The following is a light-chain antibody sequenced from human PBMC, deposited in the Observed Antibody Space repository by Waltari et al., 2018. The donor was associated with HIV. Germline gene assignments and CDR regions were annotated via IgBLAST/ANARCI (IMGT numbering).Light chain of an antibody. V-gene: IGLV1-44*01. Sequence: QSVLTQPPSASGTPGQRVTISCSASSSNIGRNTVNWYQQLPGTAPKLLIYSNSQRPSGVPDRISGSKSGTSASLDISGLQSEDEADYYCAAWDDSLNGYVFGTGTKVTVL. CDR2: SNS. J-gene: IGLJ1*01. CDR3: AAWDDSLNGYV. CDR1: SSNIGRNT.